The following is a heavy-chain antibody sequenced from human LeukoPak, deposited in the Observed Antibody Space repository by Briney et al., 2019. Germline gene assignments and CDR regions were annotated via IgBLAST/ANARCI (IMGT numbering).Heavy chain of an antibody. Sequence: SETLSLTCTVSGGSISSYYWSWIRQPPGKGLEWIGCVYYSGSTNYNPSLKSRVTISVDTSKNQFSLKLSSVTAADTAVYYCARGFELGIDAFDIWGQGTMVTVSS. D-gene: IGHD7-27*01. J-gene: IGHJ3*02. CDR2: VYYSGST. CDR3: ARGFELGIDAFDI. V-gene: IGHV4-59*01. CDR1: GGSISSYY.